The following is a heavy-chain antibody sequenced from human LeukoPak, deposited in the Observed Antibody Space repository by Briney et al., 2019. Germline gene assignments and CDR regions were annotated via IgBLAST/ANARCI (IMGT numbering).Heavy chain of an antibody. D-gene: IGHD3-10*01. CDR2: ISGSGGST. Sequence: GGSLRLSCAASGFTVSSYAMSWVRQAPGKGLEWVSAISGSGGSTYYADSVKGRFTISRDNSKNTLYLQMNSLRAEDTAVYYCAKDRSGHYYGSGYYFDYWGQGTLVTVSS. CDR1: GFTVSSYA. J-gene: IGHJ4*02. V-gene: IGHV3-23*01. CDR3: AKDRSGHYYGSGYYFDY.